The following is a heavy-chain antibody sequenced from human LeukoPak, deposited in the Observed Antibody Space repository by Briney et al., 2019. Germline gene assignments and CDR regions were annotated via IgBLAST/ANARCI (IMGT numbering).Heavy chain of an antibody. CDR1: GGSISSFY. V-gene: IGHV4-59*01. Sequence: SETLSLTCSVSGGSISSFYWSWIRQPPGKGLEWIGYVYYSGSINYNPSLKSRVTISVDTSKNQVSLKLTSVTAADTAVYYCARYVWGSYPTFEDYWGQGTLLTVSS. J-gene: IGHJ4*02. CDR2: VYYSGSI. CDR3: ARYVWGSYPTFEDY. D-gene: IGHD3-16*02.